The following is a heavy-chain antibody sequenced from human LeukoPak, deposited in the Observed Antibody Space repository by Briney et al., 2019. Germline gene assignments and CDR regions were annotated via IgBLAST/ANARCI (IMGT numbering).Heavy chain of an antibody. CDR3: VKWELPLSH. D-gene: IGHD1-26*01. V-gene: IGHV3-33*06. CDR2: IWDDGSNK. J-gene: IGHJ4*02. CDR1: GFIFSKYG. Sequence: GGSLRLSCAASGFIFSKYGMHWVRQAPGKGLEWVAVIWDDGSNKYYADSVKGRFTISRDNSKNMLYLQMNSLRVEDMAVYYCVKWELPLSHWGQGTLVTVSS.